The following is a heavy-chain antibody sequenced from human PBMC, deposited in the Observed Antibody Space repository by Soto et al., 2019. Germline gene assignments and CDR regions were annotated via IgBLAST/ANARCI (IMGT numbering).Heavy chain of an antibody. CDR1: GGSFSGYY. V-gene: IGHV4-34*01. CDR2: INHSGST. Sequence: TSETLSLTCAVYGGSFSGYYWSWIRQPPGKGLEWIGEINHSGSTNYNPSLKSRVTISVDTSKNQFSLKLSSVTAADTAVYYCARGGFDYIWGSYRYTGGHAFDIWGQGTMVTVSS. D-gene: IGHD3-16*02. J-gene: IGHJ3*02. CDR3: ARGGFDYIWGSYRYTGGHAFDI.